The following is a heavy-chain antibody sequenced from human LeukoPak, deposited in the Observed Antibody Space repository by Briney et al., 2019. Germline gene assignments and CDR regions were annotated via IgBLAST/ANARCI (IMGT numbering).Heavy chain of an antibody. CDR2: IYVDGTT. Sequence: SETLSLTCTVSGASISSFYWSWIRQPAGKGLERIGRIYVDGTTNYNPSLKSRVTMSVDTSKNQVSLKLSSVTAADTAVYYCARVVIRNWLDLWGQGALVTVSS. D-gene: IGHD1-14*01. J-gene: IGHJ5*02. CDR1: GASISSFY. V-gene: IGHV4-4*07. CDR3: ARVVIRNWLDL.